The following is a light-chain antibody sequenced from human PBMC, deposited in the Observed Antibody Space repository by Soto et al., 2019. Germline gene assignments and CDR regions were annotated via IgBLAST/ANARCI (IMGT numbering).Light chain of an antibody. CDR1: QSVSSN. V-gene: IGKV3-15*01. CDR3: QQYNNWPPLMYT. J-gene: IGKJ2*01. Sequence: EIVMTQSPATLSVSPGESATLSCRASQSVSSNLAWYQQKPGQAPRLHIYGASTRATGIPARFSGSGSGTEFTLTISSLQSEDFAVYYCQQYNNWPPLMYTFGQGTKLEIK. CDR2: GAS.